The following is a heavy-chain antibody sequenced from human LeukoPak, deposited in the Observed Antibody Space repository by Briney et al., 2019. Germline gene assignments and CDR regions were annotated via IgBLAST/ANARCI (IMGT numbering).Heavy chain of an antibody. CDR2: MNPNSGNT. D-gene: IGHD3-22*01. CDR1: GYTFTSYD. V-gene: IGHV1-8*03. J-gene: IGHJ4*02. CDR3: AKDLTGYYDSSGYYYVN. Sequence: ASVKVSCKASGYTFTSYDINWVRQATGQGLEWMGWMNPNSGNTGYAQKFQGRVTITRNTSISTAYMELSSLRSEDTAVYYCAKDLTGYYDSSGYYYVNWGQGTLVTVSS.